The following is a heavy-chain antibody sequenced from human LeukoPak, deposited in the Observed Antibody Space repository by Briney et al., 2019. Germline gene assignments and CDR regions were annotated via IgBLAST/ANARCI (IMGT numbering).Heavy chain of an antibody. J-gene: IGHJ6*02. D-gene: IGHD1-26*01. CDR1: GFTFSSYA. CDR3: AKSFRGSYYDGMDV. Sequence: AGGSLRLSCAASGFTFSSYAMSWVRQAPGKGLEWVSVISGSGGYTYYADSVKGRFTISRDNSKNTLYLQMNSLRAEDTAVYYCAKSFRGSYYDGMDVWGQGTTVTVSS. CDR2: ISGSGGYT. V-gene: IGHV3-23*01.